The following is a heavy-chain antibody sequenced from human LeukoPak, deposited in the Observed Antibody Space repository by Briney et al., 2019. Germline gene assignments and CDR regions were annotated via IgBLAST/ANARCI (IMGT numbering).Heavy chain of an antibody. J-gene: IGHJ4*02. CDR1: GFTFSSYG. V-gene: IGHV3-30*02. D-gene: IGHD6-19*01. CDR2: IQFDGSNK. Sequence: PGESLRLSCAASGFTFSSYGMHWVRQAPGKGLEWVAFIQFDGSNKYYSDSVKGRFTVSRDNAKNSLYLQMNSLRAEDTAVYYCARVSIAVAGTGYWGQGTLVTVSS. CDR3: ARVSIAVAGTGY.